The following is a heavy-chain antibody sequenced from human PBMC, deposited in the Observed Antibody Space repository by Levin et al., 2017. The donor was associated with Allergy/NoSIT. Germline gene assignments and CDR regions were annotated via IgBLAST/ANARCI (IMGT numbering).Heavy chain of an antibody. CDR2: IIPMFGKA. D-gene: IGHD6-6*01. CDR1: GGTLSNNA. CDR3: SGDGDRQCSSPYDALEL. Sequence: SVKVSCKAFGGTLSNNAISWVRQAPGQGLEWMGGIIPMFGKATYAQQFQGRVTITADKSTSTAYMQLSGLRSEDTAVYFCSGDGDRQCSSPYDALELWGQGTVVAVSS. V-gene: IGHV1-69*06. J-gene: IGHJ3*01.